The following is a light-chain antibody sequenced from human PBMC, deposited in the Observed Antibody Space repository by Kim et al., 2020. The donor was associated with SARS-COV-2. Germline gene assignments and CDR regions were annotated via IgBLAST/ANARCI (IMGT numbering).Light chain of an antibody. Sequence: SYELTQPPSMSVSPGQTATITCSGDNLDDEYVYWYQQKSGQSPLLVIYQDTKRPSGIPERFSGSSSGNTATLTISGTHTLDEADYYCQAWDSNDNVVFGGGTKLTVL. CDR1: NLDDEY. CDR2: QDT. J-gene: IGLJ3*02. CDR3: QAWDSNDNVV. V-gene: IGLV3-1*01.